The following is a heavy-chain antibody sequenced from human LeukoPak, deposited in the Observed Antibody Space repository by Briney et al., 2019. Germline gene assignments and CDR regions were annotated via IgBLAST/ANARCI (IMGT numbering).Heavy chain of an antibody. V-gene: IGHV1-46*01. Sequence: ASVKVSCKASGYTFTNYYTHWVRQAPGQGLEWMGIINPSGGSTRYAQNFQGRVTMTRDTSISTAYMELSRLRSDDTAVYYCAMYYYDSSGYFSFDYWGQGTLVTVSS. J-gene: IGHJ4*02. CDR2: INPSGGST. CDR3: AMYYYDSSGYFSFDY. D-gene: IGHD3-22*01. CDR1: GYTFTNYY.